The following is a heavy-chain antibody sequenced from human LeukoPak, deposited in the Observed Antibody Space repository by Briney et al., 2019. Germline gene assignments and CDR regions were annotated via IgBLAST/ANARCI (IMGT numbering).Heavy chain of an antibody. J-gene: IGHJ4*02. CDR2: IWYDGSNK. Sequence: GRSLRLSCAASGFTFSSYGMHWVRQAPGEGLEWVAVIWYDGSNKYYADSVKGRFTISRDNSKNTLYLQMNSLRAEDTAVYYCARDCPFSSSWSVPGYWGQGTLVTVSS. D-gene: IGHD6-13*01. CDR3: ARDCPFSSSWSVPGY. V-gene: IGHV3-33*01. CDR1: GFTFSSYG.